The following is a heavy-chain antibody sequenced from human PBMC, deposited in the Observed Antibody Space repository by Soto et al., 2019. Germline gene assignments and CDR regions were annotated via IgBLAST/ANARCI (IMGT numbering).Heavy chain of an antibody. D-gene: IGHD2-15*01. V-gene: IGHV3-15*01. CDR3: TPSVEYCSGGSCYRRSFDY. Sequence: GGSLRLSCAASGFTFSNAWMSWVRQAPGKGLEWVGRIKRKTDGGTTNYAHPVKGRLTISRDDSKTTLYLQMNSLKTEDTAVYYCTPSVEYCSGGSCYRRSFDYWGQGTLVTVSS. CDR1: GFTFSNAW. J-gene: IGHJ4*02. CDR2: IKRKTDGGTT.